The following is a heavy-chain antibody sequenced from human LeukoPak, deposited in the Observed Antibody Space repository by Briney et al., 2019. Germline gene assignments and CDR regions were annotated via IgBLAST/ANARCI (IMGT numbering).Heavy chain of an antibody. CDR3: ARYGTMVRGVLNY. D-gene: IGHD3-10*01. J-gene: IGHJ4*02. CDR2: IYHSGST. V-gene: IGHV4-38-2*02. CDR1: GYSISSGYY. Sequence: SETLSLTCTVSGYSISSGYYWGWIRQPPGKGLEWIGSIYHSGSTYYNPSLKSRVTMSVDTSKNQFSLKLSSVTAADTAVYYCARYGTMVRGVLNYWGQGTLVTVSS.